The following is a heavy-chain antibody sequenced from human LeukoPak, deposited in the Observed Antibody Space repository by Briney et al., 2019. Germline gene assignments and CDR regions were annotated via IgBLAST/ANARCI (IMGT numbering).Heavy chain of an antibody. V-gene: IGHV4-59*01. CDR3: ARHWAETTGPYAFDF. CDR2: IYYSGST. Sequence: SETLSLTCIVSGASISSYYWSWVRHPPGKGLEWIGYIYYSGSTNYNPSPKSRVTISVDTSKNHFSLKLTSVTAADTAVYYCARHWAETTGPYAFDFWGQGTMVTVSS. CDR1: GASISSYY. J-gene: IGHJ3*01. D-gene: IGHD1-14*01.